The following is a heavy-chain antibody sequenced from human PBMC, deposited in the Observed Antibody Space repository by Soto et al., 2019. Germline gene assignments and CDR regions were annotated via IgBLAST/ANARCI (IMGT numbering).Heavy chain of an antibody. CDR3: ARYTTDTYFDV. V-gene: IGHV2-5*02. CDR2: LYWDNTR. CDR1: GFSLYTRGVG. J-gene: IGHJ6*04. D-gene: IGHD2-2*02. Sequence: QITLKESRPTLVNPTQPLTLTCSFSGFSLYTRGVGVGWVRQPPGKALEWLALLYWDNTRRYSPSLKNSLTIAKGTSENHVVLTMTNMEPEDTGTYYCARYTTDTYFDVWGKGTTVTVSS.